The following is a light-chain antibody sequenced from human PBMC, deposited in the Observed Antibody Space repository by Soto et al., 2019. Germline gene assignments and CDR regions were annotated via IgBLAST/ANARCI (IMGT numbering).Light chain of an antibody. CDR1: QSIGNY. J-gene: IGKJ2*01. CDR3: QQRYSAPRT. Sequence: DSQLTQSPSSLPASVGYRISITCRASQSIGNYLSWYQQNPGNAPKILIYGKSNLQGGVPSRFSGSGSETGFTLTISCLQPEDFATYYCQQRYSAPRTFGQGTKVDIK. V-gene: IGKV1-39*01. CDR2: GKS.